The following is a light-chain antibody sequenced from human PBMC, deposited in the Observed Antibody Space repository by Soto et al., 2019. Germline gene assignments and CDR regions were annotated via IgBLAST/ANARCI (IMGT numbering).Light chain of an antibody. Sequence: QSALTQPASVSESPGQSITISCTGTSSDVGASDFVSWYQQHPGKAPELIIYEISNRPSGVSSRFSGSTSGNTASLTISGLQAEDESDYYCSSYTTSHTLVFGGGTKLTVL. CDR3: SSYTTSHTLV. CDR2: EIS. J-gene: IGLJ2*01. V-gene: IGLV2-14*01. CDR1: SSDVGASDF.